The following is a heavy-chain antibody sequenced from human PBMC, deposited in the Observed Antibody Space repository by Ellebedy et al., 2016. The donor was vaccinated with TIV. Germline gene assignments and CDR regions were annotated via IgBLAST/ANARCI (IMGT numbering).Heavy chain of an antibody. CDR2: IKQDGSEK. J-gene: IGHJ3*02. CDR3: ATLDQQLVPSDAFDI. V-gene: IGHV3-7*01. Sequence: GGSLRLXXAASGFTFSSYWMSWVRQAPGKGLEWVANIKQDGSEKYYVDSVKGRFTISRDNAKNSLYLQMNSLRAEDTAVYYCATLDQQLVPSDAFDIWGQGTMVTVSS. D-gene: IGHD6-13*01. CDR1: GFTFSSYW.